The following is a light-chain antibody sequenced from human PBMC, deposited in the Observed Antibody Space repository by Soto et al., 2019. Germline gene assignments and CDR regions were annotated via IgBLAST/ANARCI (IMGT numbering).Light chain of an antibody. Sequence: DIQVTQFPSSLSASVGDRVTITCRASQAIGNYLAWYQQKPGNVPKLLIYAASTLQSGVPSRFSGSRSGTDFTLTVSSLQPEDVATYYCQKYNGVPLTFGPGTKVEIK. CDR2: AAS. CDR3: QKYNGVPLT. CDR1: QAIGNY. V-gene: IGKV1-27*01. J-gene: IGKJ3*01.